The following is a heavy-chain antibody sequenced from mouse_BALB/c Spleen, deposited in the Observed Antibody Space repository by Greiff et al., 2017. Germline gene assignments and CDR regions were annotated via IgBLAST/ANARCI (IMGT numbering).Heavy chain of an antibody. D-gene: IGHD1-3*01. V-gene: IGHV1S127*01. CDR1: GYTFTSYW. J-gene: IGHJ4*01. CDR2: IDPSDSYT. Sequence: QVQLQQPGAELVKPGASVKMSCKASGYTFTSYWMHWVKQRPGQGLEWIGTIDPSDSYTSYNQKFKGKATLTVDTSSSTAYMQLSSLTSEDSAVYYCTRGGKGPDYYAMDYWGQGTSVTGSS. CDR3: TRGGKGPDYYAMDY.